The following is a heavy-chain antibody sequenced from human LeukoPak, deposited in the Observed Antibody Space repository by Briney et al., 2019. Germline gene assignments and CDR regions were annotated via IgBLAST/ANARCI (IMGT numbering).Heavy chain of an antibody. CDR3: ARGLPGHCSGDSCYCYFDS. V-gene: IGHV1-18*01. Sequence: ASVKVSCKASGYTFTSYGFSWVRQAPGQGLEWMGWISAYNGNTNYAQKLQGRVTMTTDTSTSTAYMELRSLRSDDTAVYYCARGLPGHCSGDSCYCYFDSWGQGTLVTVSS. J-gene: IGHJ4*02. CDR1: GYTFTSYG. CDR2: ISAYNGNT. D-gene: IGHD2-15*01.